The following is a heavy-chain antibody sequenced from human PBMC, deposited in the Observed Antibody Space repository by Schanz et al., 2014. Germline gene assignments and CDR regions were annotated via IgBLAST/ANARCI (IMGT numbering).Heavy chain of an antibody. J-gene: IGHJ4*02. V-gene: IGHV3-21*01. Sequence: DVQLLESGGGLVQPGGSLRLSCAASGFTISSYSMNWVRQAPGKGLEWVSAISSSSSYIYYADSVKGRFTISRDNSKNTLYLHMNTLRSEDTAVYYCAKDSTHIDIVLVPTAIDYWGQGTLVTVSS. D-gene: IGHD2-2*01. CDR2: ISSSSSYI. CDR1: GFTISSYS. CDR3: AKDSTHIDIVLVPTAIDY.